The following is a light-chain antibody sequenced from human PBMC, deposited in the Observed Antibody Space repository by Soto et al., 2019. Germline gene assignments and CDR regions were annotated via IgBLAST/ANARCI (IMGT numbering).Light chain of an antibody. V-gene: IGKV1-5*03. J-gene: IGKJ1*01. CDR2: TAW. CDR3: QQYNSYWR. CDR1: QSISSW. Sequence: IHITQSPSTLSPSASHRVTITCRDRQSISSWLAGYQQKPGNAPKLLSFTAWSLESWVPSRCSGSGSGTEFTLTISSLQPNDFATYYCQQYNSYWRLGQGIKV.